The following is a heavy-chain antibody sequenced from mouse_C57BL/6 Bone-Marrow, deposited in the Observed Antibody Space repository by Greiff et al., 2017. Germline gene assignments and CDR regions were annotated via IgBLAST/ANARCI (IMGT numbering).Heavy chain of an antibody. D-gene: IGHD2-2*01. CDR2: ISSGGSYT. V-gene: IGHV5-6*01. CDR1: GFTFSSYG. J-gene: IGHJ3*01. CDR3: ARQGVTTRGFAY. Sequence: EVKLMESGGDLVKPGGSLKLSCAASGFTFSSYGMSWVRQTPDKRLEWVATISSGGSYTYYPDSVKGRFTISRDNAKNTLYLQMSSLKSEDTAMYYCARQGVTTRGFAYWGQGTLVTVSA.